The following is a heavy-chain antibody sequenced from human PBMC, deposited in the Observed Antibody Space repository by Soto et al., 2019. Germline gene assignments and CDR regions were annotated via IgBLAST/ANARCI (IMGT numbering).Heavy chain of an antibody. CDR2: ISYDGSNK. CDR3: AKAQWDSSSKPYYYMDV. V-gene: IGHV3-30*18. Sequence: GGSLRLSCAASGFTFSSYGMHWVRQAPGKGLEWVAVISYDGSNKYYADSVKGRFTISRDNSKNTLYLQMNSLRAEDTAVYYCAKAQWDSSSKPYYYMDVWGKGTTVTVSS. D-gene: IGHD6-6*01. CDR1: GFTFSSYG. J-gene: IGHJ6*03.